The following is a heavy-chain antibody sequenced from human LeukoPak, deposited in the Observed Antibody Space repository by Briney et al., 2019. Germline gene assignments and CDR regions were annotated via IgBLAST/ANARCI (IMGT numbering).Heavy chain of an antibody. CDR3: ARGKEFYYGLGRY. CDR1: GYTFTGYY. J-gene: IGHJ4*02. CDR2: INPNSGGT. D-gene: IGHD3-10*01. V-gene: IGHV1-2*02. Sequence: ASVKVSCKASGYTFTGYYMHWVRQAPGQGLEWMGWINPNSGGTNYAQKFQGRVTMTRDTSISTAYMELSRLRSDDTAVSYCARGKEFYYGLGRYWGQGTLVTVSS.